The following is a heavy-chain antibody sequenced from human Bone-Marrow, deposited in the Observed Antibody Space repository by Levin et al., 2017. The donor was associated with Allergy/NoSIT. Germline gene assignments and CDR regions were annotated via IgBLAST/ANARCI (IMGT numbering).Heavy chain of an antibody. V-gene: IGHV3-66*01. CDR1: GFTVYNHY. J-gene: IGHJ4*02. CDR2: IYSGGTT. Sequence: GESLKISCAVSGFTVYNHYMSWVRQAPGKGLEWVSLIYSGGTTQYADSVKGRFTISRDSSKNTLYLQMNSLTPEDTAMCYCARNVPLTANGYWGQGTLVTVSS. CDR3: ARNVPLTANGY. D-gene: IGHD2-8*01.